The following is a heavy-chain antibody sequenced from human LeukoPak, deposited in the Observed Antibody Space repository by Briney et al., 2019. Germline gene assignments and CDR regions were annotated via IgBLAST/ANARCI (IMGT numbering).Heavy chain of an antibody. D-gene: IGHD5-18*01. Sequence: PGGSLRLSCAASGFTFSSYEMHWVRQAPGKGLEWVSYISSGGRPISYADSVKGRFTISRDNSKNTLYLQMNSLRAEDTAVYYCARDGQRGYRYGYDNWGEGTLVTVSS. V-gene: IGHV3-48*03. CDR1: GFTFSSYE. CDR3: ARDGQRGYRYGYDN. CDR2: ISSGGRPI. J-gene: IGHJ4*02.